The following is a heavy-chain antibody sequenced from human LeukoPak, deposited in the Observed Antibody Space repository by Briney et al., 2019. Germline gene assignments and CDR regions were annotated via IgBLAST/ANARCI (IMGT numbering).Heavy chain of an antibody. Sequence: GESLKISCKGSGYSFTTYWIGWVRQMPGKGLEWMGIIYPGDSDTRYSPSFQGQVTISADKSISTAYLQWSSLKASDTAMYYCATHWAGYITMVRGVIGAFDIWGQGTMVTVSS. J-gene: IGHJ3*02. CDR1: GYSFTTYW. CDR3: ATHWAGYITMVRGVIGAFDI. CDR2: IYPGDSDT. D-gene: IGHD3-10*01. V-gene: IGHV5-51*01.